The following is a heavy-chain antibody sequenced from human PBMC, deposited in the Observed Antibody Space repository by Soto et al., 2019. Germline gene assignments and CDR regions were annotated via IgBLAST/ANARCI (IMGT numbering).Heavy chain of an antibody. CDR3: ARPRSSSRNYYGMDV. D-gene: IGHD6-13*01. V-gene: IGHV5-51*01. CDR1: GCRLSSYW. CDR2: IYPGDSDT. J-gene: IGHJ6*02. Sequence: VKISGKGCGCRLSSYWSGWLRQMPRKGLESMGIIYPGDSDTRYSPSFQGQVTISADKSISTAYLQWSSLKASDTAMYYCARPRSSSRNYYGMDVWGQGTTVTVSS.